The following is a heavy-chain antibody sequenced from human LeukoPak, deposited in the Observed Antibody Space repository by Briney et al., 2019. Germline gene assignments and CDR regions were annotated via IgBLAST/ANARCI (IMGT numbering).Heavy chain of an antibody. CDR2: ISAYNGNT. V-gene: IGHV1-18*01. CDR3: ARILVVPAAHRY. D-gene: IGHD2-2*01. CDR1: GGTFSSYG. Sequence: ASVKVSCKASGGTFSSYGISWVRQAPGQGLEWMGWISAYNGNTNYAQKLQGRVTMTTDTSTSTAYMELRSPRSDDTAVYYCARILVVPAAHRYWGQGTLVTVSS. J-gene: IGHJ4*02.